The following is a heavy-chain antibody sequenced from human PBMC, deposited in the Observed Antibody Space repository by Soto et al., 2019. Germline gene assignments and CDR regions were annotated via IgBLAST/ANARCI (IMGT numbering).Heavy chain of an antibody. D-gene: IGHD3-10*01. Sequence: EVQLVESGGGLVQPGRSLRLSCAASGFTFDDYAMHWVRQAPGKGLEWVSGISWNSGSIGYADSVKGRFTISRDNAKNYLYLPMNSLRAEDTALCYCAKEIGGISVVRGLNYWGQGPLVTVSS. CDR2: ISWNSGSI. J-gene: IGHJ4*02. V-gene: IGHV3-9*01. CDR3: AKEIGGISVVRGLNY. CDR1: GFTFDDYA.